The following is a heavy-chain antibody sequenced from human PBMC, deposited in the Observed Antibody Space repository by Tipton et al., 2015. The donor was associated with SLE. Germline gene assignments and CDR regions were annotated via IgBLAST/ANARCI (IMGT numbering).Heavy chain of an antibody. Sequence: LRLSCDVSGYSIISGSFYWGWIRQSPGKGLEWIGRIYYSGTPYYNPSLTGRVTISFDTSKDQVSLKLTSVTAADTAVYFCARGYDYWSGYGYFDPWGQGNLVTVSS. CDR1: GYSIISGSFY. D-gene: IGHD3-3*01. CDR3: ARGYDYWSGYGYFDP. V-gene: IGHV4-39*01. J-gene: IGHJ5*02. CDR2: IYYSGTP.